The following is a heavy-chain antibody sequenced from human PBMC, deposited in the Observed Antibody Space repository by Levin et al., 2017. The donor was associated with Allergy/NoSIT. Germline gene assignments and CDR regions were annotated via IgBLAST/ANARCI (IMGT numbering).Heavy chain of an antibody. V-gene: IGHV3-33*01. Sequence: GESLKISCAASGFTFSSYGMHWVRQAPGKGLEWVAVIWYDGSNKYYADSVKGRFTISRDNSKNTLYLQMNSLRAEDTAVYYCARELLWFGEFGRYYYSGMDVWGQGTTVTVSS. CDR3: ARELLWFGEFGRYYYSGMDV. D-gene: IGHD3-10*01. J-gene: IGHJ6*02. CDR2: IWYDGSNK. CDR1: GFTFSSYG.